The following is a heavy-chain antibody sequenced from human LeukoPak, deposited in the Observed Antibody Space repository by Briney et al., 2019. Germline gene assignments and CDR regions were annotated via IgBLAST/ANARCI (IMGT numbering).Heavy chain of an antibody. V-gene: IGHV3-21*01. Sequence: GGSLRLSCAASGFTFSSYSMNWVRQAPGKGLERVSSISSSSYIYYADSVKGRFTISRDNAKNSLYLQMNSLRAEDTAVYYCARDQGSGLRDITMIVVVYFDYWGQGTLVTVSS. J-gene: IGHJ4*02. CDR1: GFTFSSYS. CDR2: ISSSSYI. CDR3: ARDQGSGLRDITMIVVVYFDY. D-gene: IGHD3-22*01.